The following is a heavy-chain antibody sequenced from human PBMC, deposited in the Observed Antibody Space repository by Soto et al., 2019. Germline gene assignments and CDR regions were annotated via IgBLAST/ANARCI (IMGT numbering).Heavy chain of an antibody. CDR1: GFTFTNYA. Sequence: EVQLLESGGGLVQPGGSLRLSCAASGFTFTNYAMSWVRQAPGKGLEWVSGVNGAGLRTYYADSVKGRFSMSRDNSKNTVSLQMQSLRAEDTALYYCAKDGVLGALYFFDSWGQGTLVTVSS. V-gene: IGHV3-23*01. D-gene: IGHD1-26*01. CDR3: AKDGVLGALYFFDS. J-gene: IGHJ4*02. CDR2: VNGAGLRT.